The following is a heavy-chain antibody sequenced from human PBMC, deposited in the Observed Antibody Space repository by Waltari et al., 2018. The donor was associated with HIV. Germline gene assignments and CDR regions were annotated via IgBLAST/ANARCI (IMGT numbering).Heavy chain of an antibody. D-gene: IGHD2-15*01. J-gene: IGHJ4*02. CDR1: GFTFEHYA. CDR3: AKDVGFLTHPDSGADS. Sequence: DVHMVQFGGGLVQPGESLRLSCVGSGFTFEHYAMHWVRQGPGKGLQWVARINSYSVIIAYAASVKGRFTISRDNAKSSLYLQMNNLKPEDTALYFCAKDVGFLTHPDSGADSWGRGTLVTVTS. CDR2: INSYSVII. V-gene: IGHV3-9*01.